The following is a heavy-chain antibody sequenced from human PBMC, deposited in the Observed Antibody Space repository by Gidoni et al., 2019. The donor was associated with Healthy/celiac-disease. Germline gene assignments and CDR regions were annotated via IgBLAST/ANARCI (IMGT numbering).Heavy chain of an antibody. Sequence: VQLVQSGAEVMMPGSSVKVSCKASGGTFSSYTISWVRQAPGQGLEWMGRIIPILGIANYAQKFQGRVTITADKSTSTAYMELSSLRSEDTAVYYCARDQRGYSYGYADYWGQGTLVTVSS. CDR2: IIPILGIA. J-gene: IGHJ4*02. D-gene: IGHD5-18*01. V-gene: IGHV1-69*08. CDR3: ARDQRGYSYGYADY. CDR1: GGTFSSYT.